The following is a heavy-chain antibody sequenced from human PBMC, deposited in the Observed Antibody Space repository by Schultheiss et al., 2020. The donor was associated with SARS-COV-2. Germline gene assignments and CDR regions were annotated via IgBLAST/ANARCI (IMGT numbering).Heavy chain of an antibody. CDR1: GFTFSDYY. J-gene: IGHJ5*02. CDR3: ARDSGYDSVVVWFDP. Sequence: GSLRLSCAASGFTFSDYYMSWIRQPPGKGLEWIGEINHSGSTNYNPSLKSRVTISVDTSKNQFSLKLSSVTAADTAVYYCARDSGYDSVVVWFDPWGQGTLVTVSS. V-gene: IGHV4-34*01. CDR2: INHSGST. D-gene: IGHD5-12*01.